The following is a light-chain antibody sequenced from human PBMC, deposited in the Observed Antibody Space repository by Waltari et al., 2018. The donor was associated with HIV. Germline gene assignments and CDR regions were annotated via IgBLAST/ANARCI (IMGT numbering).Light chain of an antibody. Sequence: QSALTQPPSASGSPGQSVTIPCPGSSSDLGGYDFVSWFQQHPGKAPKLVIYEVYKRPSGGPDRFSGSKAGNTASLTVSGLQAEDEAYYHCSSYAGNYNLVFGGGTKLTVL. CDR2: EVY. CDR1: SSDLGGYDF. CDR3: SSYAGNYNLV. J-gene: IGLJ3*02. V-gene: IGLV2-8*01.